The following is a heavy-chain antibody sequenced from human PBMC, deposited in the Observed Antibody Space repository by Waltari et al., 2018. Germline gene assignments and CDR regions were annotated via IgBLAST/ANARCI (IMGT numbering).Heavy chain of an antibody. J-gene: IGHJ2*01. CDR3: ARDLRGRGDCGR. V-gene: IGHV4-31*02. D-gene: IGHD1-26*01. CDR2: IDDSGTT. Sequence: RQHPGKELEWMGYIDDSGTTYYNPSLKSRCTLSRDTSRNQLSLRLISVTAADAAVVYCARDLRGRGDCGRWGRGTLVSVSS.